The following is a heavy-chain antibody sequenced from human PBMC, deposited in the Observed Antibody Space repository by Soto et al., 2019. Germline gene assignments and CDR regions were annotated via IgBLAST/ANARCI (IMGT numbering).Heavy chain of an antibody. CDR3: ASHPGKPYYYYGMDV. CDR1: GYSFTSCW. J-gene: IGHJ6*02. CDR2: IYPGDSDT. Sequence: PGESLKISCKGSGYSFTSCWIGWVRQMPGKGMEWMGIIYPGDSDTRYSPSFQGQVTISADKSISTAYLQWSSLKASDTAMYYCASHPGKPYYYYGMDVWGQGTTVTVSS. V-gene: IGHV5-51*01.